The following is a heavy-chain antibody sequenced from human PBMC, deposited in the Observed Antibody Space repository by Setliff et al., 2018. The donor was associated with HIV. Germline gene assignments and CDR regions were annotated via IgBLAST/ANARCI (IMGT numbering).Heavy chain of an antibody. CDR3: AKAMGGGGGDCWDY. D-gene: IGHD2-21*02. CDR2: ISWNSGRI. J-gene: IGHJ4*02. CDR1: GFIFDDYA. Sequence: PGGSLRLSCAASGFIFDDYAMHWVRQVPGKGLEWVSGISWNSGRIGYADSVKGRFTISRDNAKNSLYLQMNSLRPEDTAFYYCAKAMGGGGGDCWDYWGQGTLVTVSS. V-gene: IGHV3-9*01.